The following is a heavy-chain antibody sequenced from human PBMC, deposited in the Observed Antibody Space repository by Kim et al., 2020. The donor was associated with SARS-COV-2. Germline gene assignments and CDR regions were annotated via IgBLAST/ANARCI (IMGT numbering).Heavy chain of an antibody. V-gene: IGHV4-59*01. J-gene: IGHJ2*01. CDR1: GGSISSYY. CDR2: IYYSGST. D-gene: IGHD6-13*01. CDR3: ARAYSSSWPPWYFDL. Sequence: SETLSLTCTVSGGSISSYYWSWIRQPPGKGPEWIGYIYYSGSTNYNPSLKSRVTISVDTSKNQFSLKLSSVTAADTAVYYCARAYSSSWPPWYFDLWGRG.